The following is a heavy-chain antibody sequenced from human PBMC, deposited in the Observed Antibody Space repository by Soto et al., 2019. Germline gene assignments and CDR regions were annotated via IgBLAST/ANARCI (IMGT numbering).Heavy chain of an antibody. D-gene: IGHD2-15*01. CDR1: GYTFISYG. Sequence: ASVKVSCKASGYTFISYGITWVRQAPGQGLEWMGWIGSNNGHTTYAQKLQGRVTMTTDTSTSTAYMELGSLRFDDTAVYFCARAAVVVGATWSLLHWGQGTLVTAPQ. CDR2: IGSNNGHT. CDR3: ARAAVVVGATWSLLH. J-gene: IGHJ4*02. V-gene: IGHV1-18*01.